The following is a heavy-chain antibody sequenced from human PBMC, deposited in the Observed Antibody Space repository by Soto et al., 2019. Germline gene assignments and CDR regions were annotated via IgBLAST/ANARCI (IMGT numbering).Heavy chain of an antibody. Sequence: QITLKESGPTLVKATQTVTLTCSFSGFSLSGGEMGVGWIRQPPGKALEWLVLIYWNDDKRYSPSLKSRLNISKDTPKNQVVLTMTNMDPVDTATYYGAHRDDVWSGYRFWGQGSLVPVSS. CDR1: GFSLSGGEMG. V-gene: IGHV2-5*01. D-gene: IGHD3-3*01. CDR3: AHRDDVWSGYRF. CDR2: IYWNDDK. J-gene: IGHJ4*02.